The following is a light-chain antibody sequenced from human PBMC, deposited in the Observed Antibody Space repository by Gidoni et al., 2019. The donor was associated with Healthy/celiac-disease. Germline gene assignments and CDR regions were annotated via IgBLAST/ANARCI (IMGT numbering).Light chain of an antibody. Sequence: EIVMPQSPATLSVSPGERATLACRARQSVSSNLAWYQQKPGQAPRLLIYGASTRDTGIPAMFSGSGSGTEFTLTISSLQSEDFAVYYCQQYNNWQTFGQGTKVEIK. CDR2: GAS. V-gene: IGKV3-15*01. CDR3: QQYNNWQT. CDR1: QSVSSN. J-gene: IGKJ1*01.